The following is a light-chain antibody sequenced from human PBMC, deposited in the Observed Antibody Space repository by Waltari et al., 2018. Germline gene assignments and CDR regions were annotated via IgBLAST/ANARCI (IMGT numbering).Light chain of an antibody. J-gene: IGKJ1*01. CDR1: QSLLHSNGYNY. CDR3: MQALQTPRT. CDR2: FAS. V-gene: IGKV2-28*01. Sequence: DIVMTQSPLSLSVTPGEPASISCRSSQSLLHSNGYNYLDWYLQKPGQSPQPLIYFASNRASGVPDRFGGSGSGTDFTLKISRVEAEDVGVYYCMQALQTPRTFGQGTKVEIK.